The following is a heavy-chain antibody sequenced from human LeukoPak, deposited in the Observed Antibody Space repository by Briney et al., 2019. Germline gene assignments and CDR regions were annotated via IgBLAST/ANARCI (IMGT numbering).Heavy chain of an antibody. CDR3: AKVRSGWYEPDAFDI. J-gene: IGHJ3*02. V-gene: IGHV3-30*18. D-gene: IGHD6-19*01. Sequence: PGGSLRLSCAASGFTSSSYSMNWVRQAPGKGLEWVAVISHDGSNKYDGDSVKGRFTISRDNSKNTLYLQMNSLRAEDTAVYYCAKVRSGWYEPDAFDIWGQGTMVTVSS. CDR1: GFTSSSYS. CDR2: ISHDGSNK.